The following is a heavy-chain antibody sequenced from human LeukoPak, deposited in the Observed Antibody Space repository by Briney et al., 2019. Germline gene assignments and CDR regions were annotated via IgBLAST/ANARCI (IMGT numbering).Heavy chain of an antibody. Sequence: GGSLRLSCAASGFTSSSYRMSWVRQAPGKGLEWVSSLSGSSSYIYYADSLQGRFTISRDNAKNSLYLQMNSLRAEDTALYFCARESEYYGSGSYYINDYWGQGTLVTVSS. CDR3: ARESEYYGSGSYYINDY. CDR2: LSGSSSYI. CDR1: GFTSSSYR. D-gene: IGHD3-10*01. V-gene: IGHV3-21*01. J-gene: IGHJ4*02.